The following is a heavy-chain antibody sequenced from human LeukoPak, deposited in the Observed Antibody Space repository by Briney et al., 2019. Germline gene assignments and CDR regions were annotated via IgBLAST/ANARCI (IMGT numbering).Heavy chain of an antibody. Sequence: GASVKVSCKASGYTFTGYYMHWVRQAPGQGLEWMGWINPNSGNTGYAQKFQGRVTMTRNTSISTAYMELSSLRSEDTAVYYCATSIVGATNIDYWGQGTLVTVSS. J-gene: IGHJ4*02. CDR3: ATSIVGATNIDY. CDR2: INPNSGNT. CDR1: GYTFTGYY. V-gene: IGHV1-8*02. D-gene: IGHD1-26*01.